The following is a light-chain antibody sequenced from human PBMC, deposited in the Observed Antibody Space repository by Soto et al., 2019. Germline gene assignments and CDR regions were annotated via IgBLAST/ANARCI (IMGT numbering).Light chain of an antibody. J-gene: IGKJ2*01. V-gene: IGKV1-5*01. Sequence: DVQMTQSPSTLSASVGDRVTITCRASQSINSWLVWYQQKPGKAPKLLIYDASTLQSGVQSRFSGSASGTQFTLSISNRQPDDFASYYCQQYNNYPYTFGQGTKLEIK. CDR3: QQYNNYPYT. CDR1: QSINSW. CDR2: DAS.